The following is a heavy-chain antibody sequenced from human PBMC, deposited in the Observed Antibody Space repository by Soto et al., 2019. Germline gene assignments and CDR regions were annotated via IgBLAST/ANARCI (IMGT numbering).Heavy chain of an antibody. CDR2: ISYDGSNK. CDR1: GFTFSSYA. Sequence: PGGSLRLSCAASGFTFSSYAMHCVRQAPGKGLEWVAVISYDGSNKYYADSVKGRFTISRDNSKNTLYLQMNSLRAEDTAVYYCARVAYPYYYDSSGLADAFDIWGQGTMVTVSS. V-gene: IGHV3-30-3*01. J-gene: IGHJ3*02. CDR3: ARVAYPYYYDSSGLADAFDI. D-gene: IGHD3-22*01.